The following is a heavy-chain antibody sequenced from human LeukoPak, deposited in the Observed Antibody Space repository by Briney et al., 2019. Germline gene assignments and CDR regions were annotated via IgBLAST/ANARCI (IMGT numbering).Heavy chain of an antibody. V-gene: IGHV4-59*01. CDR2: IYYSGST. CDR1: GGSISSYY. CDR3: ARELRFLESINWFDP. J-gene: IGHJ5*02. D-gene: IGHD3-3*01. Sequence: PSETLSLTCTVSGGSISSYYWSWIRQPPGKGLEWIGYIYYSGSTNYNPSLKSRVTISVDTSKNQFSLKLSSVTAADTAVYYCARELRFLESINWFDPWGQGTLVTVSS.